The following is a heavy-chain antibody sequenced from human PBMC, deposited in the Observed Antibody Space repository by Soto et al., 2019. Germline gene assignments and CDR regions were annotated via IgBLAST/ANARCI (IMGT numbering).Heavy chain of an antibody. Sequence: ASVKVSCKASGYTFPGYFMHWVRQAPGQGLEWMGWINPNSGGTNYAQKFQGWVTMTRDTSISTAYMELSRLRSDDTAVYYCARADTGMISATLAGNSYYSGMDVWGQGTTVTVSS. CDR2: INPNSGGT. CDR3: ARADTGMISATLAGNSYYSGMDV. CDR1: GYTFPGYF. D-gene: IGHD5-18*01. J-gene: IGHJ6*02. V-gene: IGHV1-2*04.